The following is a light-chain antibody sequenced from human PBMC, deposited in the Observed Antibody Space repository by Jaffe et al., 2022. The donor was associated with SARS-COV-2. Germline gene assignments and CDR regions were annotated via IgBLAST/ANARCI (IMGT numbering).Light chain of an antibody. CDR1: QRISSF. V-gene: IGKV1-5*03. CDR2: KTS. CDR3: QQSKSDLT. Sequence: DIQMTQSPATLSASIGDRVTITCRASQRISSFLAWYQQKPGKAPKLLIYKTSTLENGVPSRFNGSGFGTEFTLTISSLQPDDFATYYCQQSKSDLTFGQGTRVEIK. J-gene: IGKJ1*01.